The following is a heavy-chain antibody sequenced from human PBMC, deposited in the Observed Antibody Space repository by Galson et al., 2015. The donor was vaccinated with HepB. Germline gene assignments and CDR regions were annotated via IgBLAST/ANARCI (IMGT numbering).Heavy chain of an antibody. CDR2: IIAIFGTT. J-gene: IGHJ6*02. CDR3: VRDGGIGSTRPDYYYYGMDV. CDR1: GGTFSNYA. V-gene: IGHV1-69*13. D-gene: IGHD3-16*01. Sequence: SVKVSCKASGGTFSNYALTWVRQAPGQGLEWMGGIIAIFGTTKYAEKFQGRVTMTADESTSIVYMELSSLRSEDTAVYYCVRDGGIGSTRPDYYYYGMDVWGQGTTVIVSS.